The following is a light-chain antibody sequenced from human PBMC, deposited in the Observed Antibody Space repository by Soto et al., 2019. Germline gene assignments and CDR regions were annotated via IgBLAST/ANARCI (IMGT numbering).Light chain of an antibody. CDR2: AAS. J-gene: IGKJ1*01. V-gene: IGKV1-39*01. Sequence: DIQMTQSPSSLSASVEDRVIITCRASQSISNHLNWYQQKPGKAPKLLIFAASSLQSGVPSRFSGSRSGPDFTLTISRLQPEDFATDYCQQSYSSPPTFGQGTKVEIK. CDR3: QQSYSSPPT. CDR1: QSISNH.